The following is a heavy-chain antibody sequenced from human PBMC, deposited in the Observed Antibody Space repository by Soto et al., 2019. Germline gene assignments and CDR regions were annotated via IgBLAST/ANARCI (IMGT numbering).Heavy chain of an antibody. J-gene: IGHJ4*02. V-gene: IGHV4-61*01. CDR1: GGSVSSGSYF. D-gene: IGHD1-1*01. CDR2: FYYSGST. Sequence: SETLSLTCTVSGGSVSSGSYFWSWIRQPPGKGLEWIGYFYYSGSTKYNPSLRSRVTILQDMSKNKLSLKVSSVTAADTAVYYCAREGRMGTFDYWGQGALVTVSS. CDR3: AREGRMGTFDY.